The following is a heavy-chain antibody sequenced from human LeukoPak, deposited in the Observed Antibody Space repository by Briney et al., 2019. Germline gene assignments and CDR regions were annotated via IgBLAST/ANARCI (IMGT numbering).Heavy chain of an antibody. V-gene: IGHV4-34*01. Sequence: SETLSLTCAAHGGSFSHYYWSWIRQPPGKGLEWIGEINDSGTINYNPSLLSRVTVSMDTSKNHFSLRLTSVTATDTAVYYCARRWNYGRNYYIDVWGNGATVSVSS. D-gene: IGHD1-7*01. CDR2: INDSGTI. CDR3: ARRWNYGRNYYIDV. CDR1: GGSFSHYY. J-gene: IGHJ6*03.